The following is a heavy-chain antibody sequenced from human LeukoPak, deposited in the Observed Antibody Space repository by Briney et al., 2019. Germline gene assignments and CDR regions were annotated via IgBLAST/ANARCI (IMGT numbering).Heavy chain of an antibody. CDR1: GFTFDDYA. V-gene: IGHV3-9*01. D-gene: IGHD3-16*01. CDR2: ISWNSGSI. J-gene: IGHJ4*02. CDR3: AKDMMGGAAPYYFDY. Sequence: PGGSLRLSCAASGFTFDDYAMHWVRQAPGKGLEWVSGISWNSGSIGYADSVKGRFTISRDNAKNSLYLQMNSLRAEDTALYYCAKDMMGGAAPYYFDYWGQGTLVTVSS.